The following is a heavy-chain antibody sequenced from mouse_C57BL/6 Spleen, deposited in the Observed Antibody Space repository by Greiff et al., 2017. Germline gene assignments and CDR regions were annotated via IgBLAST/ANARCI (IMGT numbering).Heavy chain of an antibody. CDR3: ARERRDPWYFDV. V-gene: IGHV5-4*01. CDR2: ISDGGSYT. J-gene: IGHJ1*03. CDR1: GFTFSSYA. D-gene: IGHD1-2*01. Sequence: EVKLMESGGGLVKPGGSLKLSCAASGFTFSSYAMSWVRQTPEKRLEWVATISDGGSYTYYPDNVKGRFTISRDNAKNNLYLQMSHLKSEDTAMYYCARERRDPWYFDVWGTGTTVTVSS.